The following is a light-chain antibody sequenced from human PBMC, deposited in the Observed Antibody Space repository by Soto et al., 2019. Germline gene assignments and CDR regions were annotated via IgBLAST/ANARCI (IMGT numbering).Light chain of an antibody. CDR1: SSNIGSNT. V-gene: IGLV1-44*01. CDR2: TNN. J-gene: IGLJ1*01. Sequence: QPVLTQPPSASGTPGQRVTISCSGSSSNIGSNTVNWYQQIPGTAPKLLLYTNNQRPSGVPDRFSGSKSGTSASLAISGLQSEDEADYYCAAWDDSLNGLVFGTGTKVTVL. CDR3: AAWDDSLNGLV.